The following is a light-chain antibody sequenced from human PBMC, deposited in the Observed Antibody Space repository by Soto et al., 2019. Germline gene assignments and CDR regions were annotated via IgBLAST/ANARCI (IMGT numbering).Light chain of an antibody. CDR2: YDS. V-gene: IGLV3-21*04. CDR3: QVWDPSNDHAV. J-gene: IGLJ2*01. CDR1: NIGTKS. Sequence: VLTQSPSVSVAPEETAKITCGGNNIGTKSVHWYQQKPGQAPVLVIHYDSGRPSGIPDRFSGSNSGNTATLTITRVDAGDEADYFCQVWDPSNDHAVFGGGTKVTVL.